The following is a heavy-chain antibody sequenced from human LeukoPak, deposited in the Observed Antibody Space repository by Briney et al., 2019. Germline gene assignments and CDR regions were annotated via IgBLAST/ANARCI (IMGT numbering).Heavy chain of an antibody. V-gene: IGHV3-23*01. CDR2: ISGSGGST. Sequence: GGSLRLSCAASGFTSSSYAMSWVRQAPGKGLEWVSAISGSGGSTYYADSVKGRFTISRDNSKNTLYLQMNSLRAEDTAVYYCAKGPGMVRGVIGIDYWGQGTLVTVSS. J-gene: IGHJ4*02. CDR1: GFTSSSYA. D-gene: IGHD3-10*01. CDR3: AKGPGMVRGVIGIDY.